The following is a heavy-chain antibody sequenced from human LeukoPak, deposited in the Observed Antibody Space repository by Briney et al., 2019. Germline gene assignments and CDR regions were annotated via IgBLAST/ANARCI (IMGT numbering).Heavy chain of an antibody. CDR1: GFTFSDYF. CDR2: LSYSGSPI. Sequence: GGSLRLSCAASGFTFSDYFMSWIRQAPGKGLEWIAYLSYSGSPIYYSDSVKGRFAISRDNARNTLYLQMNSLTADDTAVYYCARDGLGDTYGTFDFWGQGTLVTVSS. V-gene: IGHV3-11*04. CDR3: ARDGLGDTYGTFDF. J-gene: IGHJ4*02. D-gene: IGHD3-16*01.